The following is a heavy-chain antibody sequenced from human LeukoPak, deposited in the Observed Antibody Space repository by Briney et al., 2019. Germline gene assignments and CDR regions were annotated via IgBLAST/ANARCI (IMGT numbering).Heavy chain of an antibody. V-gene: IGHV3-23*01. Sequence: GGSLRLSCAASGFTFSSYAMSWVRQAPGKGLEWVSAISGSGGSTYYADSVKGRFTISRDNSKNTLYLQMNSLRAEDTAVYYCAKRYSGSSGLYNFDYWGQGTLVTVSS. D-gene: IGHD1-26*01. CDR3: AKRYSGSSGLYNFDY. J-gene: IGHJ4*02. CDR2: ISGSGGST. CDR1: GFTFSSYA.